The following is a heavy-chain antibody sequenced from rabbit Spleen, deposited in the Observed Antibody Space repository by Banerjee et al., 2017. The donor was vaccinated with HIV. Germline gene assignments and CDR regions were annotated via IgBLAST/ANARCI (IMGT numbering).Heavy chain of an antibody. V-gene: IGHV1S45*01. D-gene: IGHD1-1*01. CDR1: GVSFTNNNY. J-gene: IGHJ4*01. CDR2: IYSGSSGDT. Sequence: QEQLVESGGDLVKPGASLTLTCTASGVSFTNNNYMCWVRQAPGKGLEWIACIYSGSSGDTYYLRWAKGRFTISKTSVTTGTLQMPSLTAADTAPYFCARDLVAVIGLNFNLWGQGTLVPVS. CDR3: ARDLVAVIGLNFNL.